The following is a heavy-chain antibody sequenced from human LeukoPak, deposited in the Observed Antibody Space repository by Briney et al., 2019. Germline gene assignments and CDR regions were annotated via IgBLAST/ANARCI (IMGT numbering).Heavy chain of an antibody. D-gene: IGHD2-15*01. CDR2: IYSGGGGT. Sequence: GGSLRLSCAASGFTVSSDYMSWVRQAPGKGLEWVSVIYSGGGGTYYADSVKGRFTVSRDNSKNTVYLQMSSLRAEDTAVYFCVRGYSFGPYGMDVWGQGTTVTVSS. V-gene: IGHV3-53*05. J-gene: IGHJ6*02. CDR3: VRGYSFGPYGMDV. CDR1: GFTVSSDY.